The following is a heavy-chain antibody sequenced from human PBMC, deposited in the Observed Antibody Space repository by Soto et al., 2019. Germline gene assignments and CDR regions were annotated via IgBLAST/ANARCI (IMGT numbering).Heavy chain of an antibody. CDR2: INHSGST. V-gene: IGHV4-34*01. J-gene: IGHJ1*01. CDR3: ARALSSGFYFQY. CDR1: GGSFSNYY. D-gene: IGHD3-22*01. Sequence: QVQLQQWGAGLLKPSETLSLPCVVSGGSFSNYYWSWLRQTPGKGLEWMGEINHSGSTNYNPSLKTRVTIPGVTSKIQFSPMLSSVTAAHTAVYYCARALSSGFYFQYWGQGTLVTVSS.